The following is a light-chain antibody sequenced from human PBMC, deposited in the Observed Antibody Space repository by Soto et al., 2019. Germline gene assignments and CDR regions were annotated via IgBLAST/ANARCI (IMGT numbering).Light chain of an antibody. CDR2: EVS. Sequence: QSVLTQPASVSGSPGQSITISCTGTSSDVGGFNYVSWYQQHPGKAPKLMIYEVSSRPSGVSNRFSGSKSGNTASLTISGLQAEDEADYSCSSYTSSSTVVFGGGTKLTVL. CDR1: SSDVGGFNY. V-gene: IGLV2-14*01. J-gene: IGLJ2*01. CDR3: SSYTSSSTVV.